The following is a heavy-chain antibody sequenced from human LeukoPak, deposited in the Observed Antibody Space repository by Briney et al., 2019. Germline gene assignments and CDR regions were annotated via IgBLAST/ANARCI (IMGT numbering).Heavy chain of an antibody. CDR1: GFTSSSYS. V-gene: IGHV3-21*01. CDR3: ARDTIFELPRLRRWFDP. Sequence: GGSLRLSCAASGFTSSSYSMNWVRQAPGKGLEWVSSISSSSSYIYYADSVKGRFTISRDNAKNSLYLQMNSLRAEDTAVYYCARDTIFELPRLRRWFDPWGQGTLVTVSS. CDR2: ISSSSSYI. D-gene: IGHD3-3*01. J-gene: IGHJ5*02.